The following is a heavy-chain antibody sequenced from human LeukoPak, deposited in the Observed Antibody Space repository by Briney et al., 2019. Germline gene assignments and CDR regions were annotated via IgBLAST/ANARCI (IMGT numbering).Heavy chain of an antibody. J-gene: IGHJ5*02. CDR1: GYTFTSYG. CDR3: ARVPVSIGIVVVPAGP. CDR2: ISAYNGNT. D-gene: IGHD2-2*01. Sequence: ASVKVSCKASGYTFTSYGISWVRQAPGQGLEWMGWISAYNGNTNYAQKLQGRVTMTTDTSTSTAYMELRSLRSDDTAVYYCARVPVSIGIVVVPAGPWGQGTLVTVSS. V-gene: IGHV1-18*01.